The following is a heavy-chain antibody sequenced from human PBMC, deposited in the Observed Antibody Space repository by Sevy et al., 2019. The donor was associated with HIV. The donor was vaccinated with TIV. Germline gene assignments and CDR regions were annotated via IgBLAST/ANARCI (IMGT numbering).Heavy chain of an antibody. V-gene: IGHV1-69*13. CDR1: GGTFSSYA. D-gene: IGHD5-12*01. CDR3: ASEGCYDKPGY. CDR2: IIPIFGTA. Sequence: ASVKVSCKASGGTFSSYAISWVRQAPGQGLEWMGGIIPIFGTANYAQKFQGRVTITADESTSTAYMELSSLRSEDTAVYYCASEGCYDKPGYWGQGTLVTVSS. J-gene: IGHJ4*02.